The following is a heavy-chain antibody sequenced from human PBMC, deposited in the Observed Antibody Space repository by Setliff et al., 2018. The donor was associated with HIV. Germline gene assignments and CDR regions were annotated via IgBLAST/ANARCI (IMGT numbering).Heavy chain of an antibody. V-gene: IGHV3-48*01. CDR1: GFTLTTYS. Sequence: GGSLRLSCAASGFTLTTYSMNWVRQAPGKGLEWVSSISSSSSTIYYADSVKGRFTISRDNAKNSLYLQMNSLRASDTTMYYCARVDMGYYYDSSGYSHFDHWGQGTLVTVSS. CDR3: ARVDMGYYYDSSGYSHFDH. CDR2: ISSSSSTI. D-gene: IGHD3-22*01. J-gene: IGHJ4*02.